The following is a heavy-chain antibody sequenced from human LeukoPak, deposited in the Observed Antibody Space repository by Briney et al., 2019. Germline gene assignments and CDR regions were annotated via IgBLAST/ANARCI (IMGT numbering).Heavy chain of an antibody. Sequence: GSLRLSCAASGFTVSSNYMSWVRQAPGKGLEWVSVIYSGGSTYYADSVKGRFTISRDNSKNTLYLQMNSLRAEDTAVYYCARDQGYYDSSGYFDYWGQGTLVTVSS. CDR3: ARDQGYYDSSGYFDY. CDR1: GFTVSSNY. CDR2: IYSGGST. J-gene: IGHJ4*02. D-gene: IGHD3-22*01. V-gene: IGHV3-53*01.